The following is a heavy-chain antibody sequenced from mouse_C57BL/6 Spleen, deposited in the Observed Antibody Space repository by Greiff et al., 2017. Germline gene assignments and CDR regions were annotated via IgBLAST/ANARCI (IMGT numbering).Heavy chain of an antibody. CDR3: AREGLTPWYFDV. CDR2: INYDGSST. Sequence: EVKLVESEGGLVQPGSSMKLSCTASGFTFSDYYMAWVRQVPEKGLEWVANINYDGSSTYYLDSLKSRFILSRDNAKNILYLQMSSLKSEDTATYYCAREGLTPWYFDVWGTGTTVTVSS. J-gene: IGHJ1*03. V-gene: IGHV5-16*01. CDR1: GFTFSDYY. D-gene: IGHD2-2*01.